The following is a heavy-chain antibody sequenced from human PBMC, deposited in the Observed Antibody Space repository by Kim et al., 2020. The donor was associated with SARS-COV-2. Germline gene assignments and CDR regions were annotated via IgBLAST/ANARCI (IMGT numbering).Heavy chain of an antibody. J-gene: IGHJ3*02. CDR3: AKTTYYYDSTSVGGSDAFDI. Sequence: GGSLRLSCAASGFTFSSYAMSWVRQAPGKGLEWVSAISGSGGSTYYADSVKGRFTISRDNSKNTLYLQMNSLRAEDTAVYYCAKTTYYYDSTSVGGSDAFDIWGQGTMVTVSS. D-gene: IGHD3-22*01. CDR2: ISGSGGST. CDR1: GFTFSSYA. V-gene: IGHV3-23*01.